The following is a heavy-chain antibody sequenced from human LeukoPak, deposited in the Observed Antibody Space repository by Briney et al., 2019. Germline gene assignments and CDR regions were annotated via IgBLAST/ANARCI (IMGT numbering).Heavy chain of an antibody. V-gene: IGHV3-7*01. D-gene: IGHD1-26*01. CDR2: IKEDGSEK. CDR3: ARDPYSGSYHDY. CDR1: GFSFSNYW. J-gene: IGHJ4*02. Sequence: PGGSLRLSCAVSGFSFSNYWMSWVRQAPGKGLEWLANIKEDGSEKYYVDSVKGRFTISRDNAKNSLYLQMSSLRAEDTAVYYCARDPYSGSYHDYWGQGTLVTVSS.